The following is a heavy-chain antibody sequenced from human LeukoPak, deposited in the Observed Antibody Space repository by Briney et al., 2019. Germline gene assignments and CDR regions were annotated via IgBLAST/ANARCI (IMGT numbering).Heavy chain of an antibody. CDR1: GGSISSYY. CDR2: IYTSGST. V-gene: IGHV4-4*07. J-gene: IGHJ3*02. Sequence: PSETLSLTCTVSGGSISSYYWSWIRQPAGKGLEWIGRIYTSGSTNYNPSLKSRVTISVDTSKNQFSLKLSSVTAADTAVYYCAREGIVVVITGYGAFDIWGQGTMVTVSS. D-gene: IGHD3-22*01. CDR3: AREGIVVVITGYGAFDI.